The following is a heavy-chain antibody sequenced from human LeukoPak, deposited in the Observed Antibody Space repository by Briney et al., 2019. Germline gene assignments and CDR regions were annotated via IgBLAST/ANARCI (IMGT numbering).Heavy chain of an antibody. Sequence: SETLSLTCTVSGGSISSYYWSWIRQPPGKGLEWIGYIYYSGSTNYNPSLKSRVTISVDTSKNQFSLKLSSVTAADTAVYYCAREGGYCSSTSCYTFDYWGQGTLVTVSP. CDR1: GGSISSYY. V-gene: IGHV4-59*01. D-gene: IGHD2-2*02. CDR3: AREGGYCSSTSCYTFDY. CDR2: IYYSGST. J-gene: IGHJ4*02.